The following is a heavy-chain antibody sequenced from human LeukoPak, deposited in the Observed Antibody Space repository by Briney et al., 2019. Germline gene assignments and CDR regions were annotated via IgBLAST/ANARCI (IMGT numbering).Heavy chain of an antibody. CDR1: GYTFTGYY. D-gene: IGHD3-22*01. CDR2: INPNSGGT. Sequence: ASVKVSCKASGYTFTGYYMHWVRQAPGQGLEWMGWINPNSGGTNYAQKFQGRITMTRDTSISTAYMELSRLRSDDTAVYYCARDSYYDSSGYYSSEYFQHWGQGTLVTVSS. V-gene: IGHV1-2*02. J-gene: IGHJ1*01. CDR3: ARDSYYDSSGYYSSEYFQH.